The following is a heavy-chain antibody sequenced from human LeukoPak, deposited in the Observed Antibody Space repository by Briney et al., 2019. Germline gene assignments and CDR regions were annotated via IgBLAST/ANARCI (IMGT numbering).Heavy chain of an antibody. D-gene: IGHD4-11*01. CDR2: IYHSGST. V-gene: IGHV4-4*02. CDR1: GASISSNNW. CDR3: ARGYDYNFDY. Sequence: SETLSLTCAVSGASISSNNWWWSWVRQPPGKGLEWIGEIYHSGSTNYNPSLKSRVTISVDKSKNQFSLKLSSVTAADTAVYYCARGYDYNFDYWGQGTLVTVSS. J-gene: IGHJ4*02.